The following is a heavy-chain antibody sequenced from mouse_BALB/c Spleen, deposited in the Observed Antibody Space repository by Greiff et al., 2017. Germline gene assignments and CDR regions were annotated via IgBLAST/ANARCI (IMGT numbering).Heavy chain of an antibody. J-gene: IGHJ3*01. D-gene: IGHD2-3*01. CDR3: ASDDGYTPWAY. V-gene: IGHV1-12*01. CDR1: GYTFTSYN. CDR2: IYPGNGDT. Sequence: QVQLQQPGAELVKPGASVKMSCKASGYTFTSYNMHWVKQTPGQGLEWIGAIYPGNGDTSYNQKFKGKATLTADKSSSTAYMQLSSLTSEDSAVYYCASDDGYTPWAYWGQGTLVTVSA.